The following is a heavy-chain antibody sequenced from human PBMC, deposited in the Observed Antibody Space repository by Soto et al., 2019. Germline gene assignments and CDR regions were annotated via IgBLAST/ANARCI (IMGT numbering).Heavy chain of an antibody. CDR3: ARPGESRGYFDY. J-gene: IGHJ4*02. D-gene: IGHD3-10*01. Sequence: SETLSLTCTVSGGSISSSSYYWGWIRQPPGKGLEWIGSIYYSGSTYYNPSLKSRVTISVDTSKNQFSLNLSSVTAADTAVYYCARPGESRGYFDYWGQGTLVTVSS. CDR2: IYYSGST. CDR1: GGSISSSSYY. V-gene: IGHV4-39*01.